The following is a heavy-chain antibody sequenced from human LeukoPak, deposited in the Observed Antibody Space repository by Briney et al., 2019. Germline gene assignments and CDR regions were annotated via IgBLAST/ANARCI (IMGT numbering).Heavy chain of an antibody. CDR2: IKSKTDGGTT. J-gene: IGHJ4*02. V-gene: IGHV3-15*01. D-gene: IGHD3-10*01. Sequence: GGSLRLSCAASGFTYSSYSMSWVRQAPGKGLEWVGRIKSKTDGGTTDYAAPVKGRFTISRDDSKNTLYLQMNSLKTEDTAVYYCTTGITMVRGALPVDYWGQGTLVTVSP. CDR3: TTGITMVRGALPVDY. CDR1: GFTYSSYS.